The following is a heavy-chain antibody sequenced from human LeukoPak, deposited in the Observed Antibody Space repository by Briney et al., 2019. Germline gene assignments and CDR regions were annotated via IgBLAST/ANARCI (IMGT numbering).Heavy chain of an antibody. Sequence: GGSLRLSCAASGFTFSSYNMNWVRQAPGKGLEWVSSISSSSNYIYYADSVKGRFTISRDNSKNTLYLQMNSLGAEDTAVYYCARDGNYDFWSGYPADYWGQGTLVTVSS. CDR3: ARDGNYDFWSGYPADY. CDR2: ISSSSNYI. D-gene: IGHD3-3*01. CDR1: GFTFSSYN. J-gene: IGHJ4*02. V-gene: IGHV3-21*01.